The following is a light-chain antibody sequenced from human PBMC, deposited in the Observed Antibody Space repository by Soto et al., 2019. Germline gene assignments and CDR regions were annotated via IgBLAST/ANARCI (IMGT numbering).Light chain of an antibody. CDR2: EAS. CDR1: QSVSSC. J-gene: IGKJ2*01. CDR3: QQRSNWYT. V-gene: IGKV3-11*01. Sequence: EIVLTQSPATLSLSPGERATLSCRASQSVSSCLAWYQQKPGQAPRLLIYEASNRATGIPARFSGSGSGTAFTLTISSLAPEDFAVYYCQQRSNWYTFGQGTKLEIK.